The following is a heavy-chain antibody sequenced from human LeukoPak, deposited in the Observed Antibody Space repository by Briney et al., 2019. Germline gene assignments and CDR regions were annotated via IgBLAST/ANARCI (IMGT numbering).Heavy chain of an antibody. V-gene: IGHV3-7*01. CDR1: GFTFRSYW. Sequence: GGSLRLSCAVSGFTFRSYWMSWVRQAPGEGLEWVANIKQDGSEKYYVDSMKGRFTISRDNAKNSLYLQMNSLRADDTAVYYCARGCSGGSCYSFFSYFDYWGQGTLVTVSS. CDR2: IKQDGSEK. D-gene: IGHD2-15*01. CDR3: ARGCSGGSCYSFFSYFDY. J-gene: IGHJ4*02.